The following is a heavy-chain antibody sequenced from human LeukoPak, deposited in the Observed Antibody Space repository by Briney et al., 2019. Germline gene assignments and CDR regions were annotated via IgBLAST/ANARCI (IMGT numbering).Heavy chain of an antibody. CDR1: GFNFRSFG. CDR3: ARDPLRRGTSYLDN. D-gene: IGHD1-26*01. V-gene: IGHV3-30*03. CDR2: VSFEGNDK. J-gene: IGHJ4*02. Sequence: GGSLRLSCAASGFNFRSFGFHWVRQAPGKGLEWLAIVSFEGNDKYYADSVKGRFTISGDESKNTLYLQMNSLRSDDTAVYYCARDPLRRGTSYLDNWGQGTLVTVAS.